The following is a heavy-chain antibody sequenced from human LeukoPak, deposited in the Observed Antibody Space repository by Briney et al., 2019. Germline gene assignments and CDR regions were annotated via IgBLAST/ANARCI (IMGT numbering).Heavy chain of an antibody. CDR3: TRDTHSPIPQALDY. CDR2: IRSKAYGGTT. D-gene: IGHD2-2*02. J-gene: IGHJ4*01. Sequence: QPGRSLRLSCTASGFTFGDYAMSWVRQAPGKGLGWVGFIRSKAYGGTTEYAASVKGRFTISRDDSKTNAYLQMHSLNTEDTYVYYCTRDTHSPIPQALDYWGQGTLVTVSS. V-gene: IGHV3-49*04. CDR1: GFTFGDYA.